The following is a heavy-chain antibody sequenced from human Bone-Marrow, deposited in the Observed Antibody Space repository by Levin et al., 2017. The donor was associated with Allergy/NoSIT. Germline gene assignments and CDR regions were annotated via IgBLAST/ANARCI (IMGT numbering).Heavy chain of an antibody. V-gene: IGHV3-48*03. CDR2: ISSSGTTI. J-gene: IGHJ4*02. D-gene: IGHD2-15*01. Sequence: GGSLRLSCVVSGFTFRSYEMNWVRQAPGKGLEWVSYISSSGTTIYYADSVRGRFTISRDNTQNSLYLHMNSLRAEDTALYYCARDQGYCSGSNCYSGLDYWGQGTLVTVSS. CDR3: ARDQGYCSGSNCYSGLDY. CDR1: GFTFRSYE.